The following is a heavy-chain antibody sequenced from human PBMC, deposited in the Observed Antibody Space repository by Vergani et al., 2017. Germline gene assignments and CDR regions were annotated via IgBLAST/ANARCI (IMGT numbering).Heavy chain of an antibody. CDR3: TTLIVYDFWSGYYGPDY. D-gene: IGHD3-3*01. J-gene: IGHJ4*02. CDR2: IKSKTDGGTT. Sequence: EVQLVESGGGLVKPGGSLRLSCAASGFTFSNAWMNWVRQAPGKGLEWVGRIKSKTDGGTTDYAAPVKGRFTISRDDSTNTLYLQMNSLKTEDTAVYYCTTLIVYDFWSGYYGPDYWGQGTLVTVSS. V-gene: IGHV3-15*07. CDR1: GFTFSNAW.